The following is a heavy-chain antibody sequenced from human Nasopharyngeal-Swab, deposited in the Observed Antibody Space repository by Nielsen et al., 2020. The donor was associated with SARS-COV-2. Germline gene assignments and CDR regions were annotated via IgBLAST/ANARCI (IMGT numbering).Heavy chain of an antibody. V-gene: IGHV1-18*01. CDR2: ISAYNGNT. J-gene: IGHJ5*02. CDR3: ARAPLFGVVIYWFDP. Sequence: ASVKVSCKASGYTFTSYGISWVRQAPGQGLEWMGWISAYNGNTNYAQKLQGRVTMTTDTSTSTAYMELRSLRSDDTAVYYCARAPLFGVVIYWFDPWGQGTLVTGLL. CDR1: GYTFTSYG. D-gene: IGHD3-3*01.